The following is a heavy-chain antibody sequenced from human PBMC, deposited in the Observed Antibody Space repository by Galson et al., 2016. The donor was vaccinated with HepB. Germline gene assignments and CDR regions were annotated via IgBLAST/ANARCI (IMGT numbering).Heavy chain of an antibody. J-gene: IGHJ6*02. V-gene: IGHV1-69*06. CDR2: IIPIFGTA. CDR1: GGTFSSYP. CDR3: GVMITGNYYYYGMDV. D-gene: IGHD3-16*01. Sequence: SVKVSCKASGGTFSSYPLSWVRQAPGQGLEWMGGIIPIFGTANYAQKFQGRVTITADKSTSTAYMELSSLRSEDTAVYYCGVMITGNYYYYGMDVWGQGTTVTVSS.